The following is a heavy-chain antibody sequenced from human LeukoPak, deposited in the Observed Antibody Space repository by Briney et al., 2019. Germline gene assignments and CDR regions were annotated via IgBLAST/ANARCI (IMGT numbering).Heavy chain of an antibody. J-gene: IGHJ4*02. CDR3: TRVGYIDEGIDY. Sequence: GGSLRLSCAVSGYTFSDHYIDWVRQAPGKGLEWVGQTRNKANNYATQYAASVKGRFTISRDNAKNSLYLQMNSLRAEDTAIYYCTRVGYIDEGIDYWGQGTLVTVSS. D-gene: IGHD5-24*01. CDR2: TRNKANNYAT. V-gene: IGHV3-72*01. CDR1: GYTFSDHY.